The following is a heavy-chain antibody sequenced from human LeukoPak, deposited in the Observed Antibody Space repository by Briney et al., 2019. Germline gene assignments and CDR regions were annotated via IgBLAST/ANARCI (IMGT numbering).Heavy chain of an antibody. D-gene: IGHD6-13*01. Sequence: ASVKVSCKASGYTFTSYDINWVRQAIGQGLEWMGWMNPNSGNTGYAQKFQGRVTMTRNTSISTAYMELSSLRSEDTAVYYCAWGLAAAGTPLDAFDIWGQGTMVTVSS. V-gene: IGHV1-8*01. CDR2: MNPNSGNT. CDR3: AWGLAAAGTPLDAFDI. CDR1: GYTFTSYD. J-gene: IGHJ3*02.